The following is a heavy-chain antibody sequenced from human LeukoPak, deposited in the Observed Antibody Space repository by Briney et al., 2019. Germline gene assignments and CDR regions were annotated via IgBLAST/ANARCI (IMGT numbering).Heavy chain of an antibody. J-gene: IGHJ4*02. D-gene: IGHD5-24*01. Sequence: KPSETLSLTCTVSGGSISSYYWSWIRQPPGKGLEWIGYIYYSGSTNYNPSLKSRVTISVDTSKNQFSLKLSSVTAADTAVYYCARDRRDGYNDFDYWGQGTLVTVSS. V-gene: IGHV4-59*12. CDR3: ARDRRDGYNDFDY. CDR1: GGSISSYY. CDR2: IYYSGST.